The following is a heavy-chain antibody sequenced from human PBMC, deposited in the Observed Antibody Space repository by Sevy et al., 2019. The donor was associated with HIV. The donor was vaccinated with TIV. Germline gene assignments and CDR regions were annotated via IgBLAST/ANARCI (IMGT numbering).Heavy chain of an antibody. J-gene: IGHJ3*01. Sequence: GGSLRLSCAASGFTFSSSAMNWVRQAPGKGLEWVSTISGTGGSTYYADSVKGRFSISRDNSKNTLYLQLNSLRVEDTALYYCAKSKNYLDAFDFWGQRTKVTVSS. CDR3: AKSKNYLDAFDF. CDR2: ISGTGGST. D-gene: IGHD1-7*01. V-gene: IGHV3-23*01. CDR1: GFTFSSSA.